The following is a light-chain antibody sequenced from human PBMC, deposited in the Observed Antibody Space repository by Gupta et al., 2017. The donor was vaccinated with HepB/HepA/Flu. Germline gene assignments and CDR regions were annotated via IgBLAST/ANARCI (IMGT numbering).Light chain of an antibody. V-gene: IGLV1-40*01. CDR2: GDT. Sequence: QSVLAQPPSVSGAPGQRITISCTGSSSNIGAHYDVQWYQHLPGAAPKLLIYGDTNRPSGVPDRFSGSKSGASASLAITGLQAEDEADYYCQSYDSGLSAWVFGGGTKLTVL. J-gene: IGLJ3*02. CDR1: SSNIGAHYD. CDR3: QSYDSGLSAWV.